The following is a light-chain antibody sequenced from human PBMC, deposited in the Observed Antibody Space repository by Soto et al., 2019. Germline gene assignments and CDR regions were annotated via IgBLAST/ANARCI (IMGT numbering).Light chain of an antibody. Sequence: DVVMTQSPLSLPVTLGQPASISCRSTQSFIHSNGNTYLTWFQQRPGQSPRRLIYQVFNRDSGVPDRFRGSGSGTDFTLKISRVEAEDVGVYYCMQGSLWPFTFGQGTRLEIK. V-gene: IGKV2-30*02. CDR3: MQGSLWPFT. CDR2: QVF. J-gene: IGKJ2*01. CDR1: QSFIHSNGNTY.